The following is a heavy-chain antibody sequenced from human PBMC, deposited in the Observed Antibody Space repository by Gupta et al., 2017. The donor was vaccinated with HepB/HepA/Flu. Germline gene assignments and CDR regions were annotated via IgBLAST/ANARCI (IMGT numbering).Heavy chain of an antibody. V-gene: IGHV3-30*18. J-gene: IGHJ3*02. Sequence: QVQLVESGGGVVQPGRSLRLSCAASGFTFSSYGMHWVRQAPGKGLEWVAVISYDGSNKYYADSVKGRFTISRDNSKNTLYLQMNSLRAEDTAVYYCAKDTHHFPVVIINIRHFYAFDIWGQGTMVTVSS. CDR2: ISYDGSNK. CDR1: GFTFSSYG. CDR3: AKDTHHFPVVIINIRHFYAFDI. D-gene: IGHD3-3*01.